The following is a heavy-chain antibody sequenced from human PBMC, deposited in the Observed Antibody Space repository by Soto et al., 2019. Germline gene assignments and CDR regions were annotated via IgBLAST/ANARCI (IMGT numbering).Heavy chain of an antibody. J-gene: IGHJ4*02. D-gene: IGHD3-10*01. CDR1: GLTFGSRA. V-gene: IGHV3-23*01. CDR3: ARGSTDSYPGSRIFDF. CDR2: ITDTGGDA. Sequence: SLRLSCAASGLTFGSRAMSWVRQAPGEGLQWVSTITDTGGDAKYADSVRGRFVISRDNSKKTLYLQMTSLTAEDSAMYFCARGSTDSYPGSRIFDFWGRGTLVTVSS.